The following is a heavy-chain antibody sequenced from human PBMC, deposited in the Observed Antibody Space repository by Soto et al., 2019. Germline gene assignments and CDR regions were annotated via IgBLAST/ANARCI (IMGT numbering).Heavy chain of an antibody. CDR3: ARDRVGRATVVPDDAFDI. J-gene: IGHJ3*02. D-gene: IGHD2-15*01. Sequence: QVQLEQSGAEVKKPGASVRVSCEVSGYSITTYGTSWVRQAPGQGLEWMGWISGYNGKTRYAQKFQGRFTMTTDASTSTAYMELESLRFDDTAIYFCARDRVGRATVVPDDAFDIWGQGTMVTVSS. CDR1: GYSITTYG. CDR2: ISGYNGKT. V-gene: IGHV1-18*01.